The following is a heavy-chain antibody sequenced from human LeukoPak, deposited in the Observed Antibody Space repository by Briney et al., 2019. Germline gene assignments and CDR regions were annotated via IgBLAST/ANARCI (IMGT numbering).Heavy chain of an antibody. V-gene: IGHV5-51*01. D-gene: IGHD2-15*01. CDR3: ARHGGPWGGPNGGGFDY. J-gene: IGHJ4*02. CDR2: IYPGDSDT. CDR1: GYIFSDFW. Sequence: GESLKISCKGSGYIFSDFWIVWVRQMPGQGLEWMGIIYPGDSDTRYSPSFQGQVTISADKSISTAYLQWSSLKASDTAMYYCARHGGPWGGPNGGGFDYWGQGTLVTVSS.